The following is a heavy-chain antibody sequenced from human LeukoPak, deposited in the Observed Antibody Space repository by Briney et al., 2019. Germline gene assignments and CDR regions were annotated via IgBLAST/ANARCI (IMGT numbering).Heavy chain of an antibody. Sequence: ASVKVSCKASGGTFISYAISWVRQAPGQGLEWMGGIIPIFGTANYAQKFQGRVTITADESTSTAYMELSSLRSEDTAVYHCARDRAAAGRAFDYWGQGTLVTVSS. CDR3: ARDRAAAGRAFDY. D-gene: IGHD6-13*01. CDR1: GGTFISYA. CDR2: IIPIFGTA. J-gene: IGHJ4*02. V-gene: IGHV1-69*13.